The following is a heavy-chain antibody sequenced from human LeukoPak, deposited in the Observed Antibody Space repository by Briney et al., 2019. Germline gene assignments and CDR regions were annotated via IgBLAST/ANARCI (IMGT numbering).Heavy chain of an antibody. Sequence: SQTLSLTCAISGDSVSSNSAAWNWIRQSPSRVLEWLGRTYYRSKWYNDYAVSVKSRITINPDTSKNQFSLQLNSVTPEDTAVYYCVRDLTVTTLRWFDPWGQGTLVTVSS. J-gene: IGHJ5*02. D-gene: IGHD4-17*01. CDR2: TYYRSKWYN. CDR3: VRDLTVTTLRWFDP. CDR1: GDSVSSNSAA. V-gene: IGHV6-1*01.